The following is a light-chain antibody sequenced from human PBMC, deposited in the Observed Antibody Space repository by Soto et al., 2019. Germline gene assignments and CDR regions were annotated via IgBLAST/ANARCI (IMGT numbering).Light chain of an antibody. CDR2: EAS. V-gene: IGKV1-5*03. Sequence: DIQMTQSPSTLSASVGDRVTITCRASQSINNWLAWYQQKPGKAPKLLIYEASSLLSGVPSRFSGRGSGTEFTLPINSLQPDDFAAYYCQQYDSDSSTFGQGTKLDI. CDR3: QQYDSDSST. J-gene: IGKJ2*01. CDR1: QSINNW.